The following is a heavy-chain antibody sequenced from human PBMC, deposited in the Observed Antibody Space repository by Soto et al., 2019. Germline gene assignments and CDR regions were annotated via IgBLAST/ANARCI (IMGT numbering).Heavy chain of an antibody. CDR2: ISASGVTT. J-gene: IGHJ4*02. Sequence: EVQLLESGGGLVQPGGSLRLSCAASGFAFHTHALSWVRQAPGKGLEWVSGISASGVTTYYADSVKGRFTISRDNSKNTDTLQMNSLRAEDTAFYYCAKDRTPPLSLSTSSQAIKNLLVGQCFDSWGQGTLVTVSS. CDR3: AKDRTPPLSLSTSSQAIKNLLVGQCFDS. D-gene: IGHD2-8*02. CDR1: GFAFHTHA. V-gene: IGHV3-23*01.